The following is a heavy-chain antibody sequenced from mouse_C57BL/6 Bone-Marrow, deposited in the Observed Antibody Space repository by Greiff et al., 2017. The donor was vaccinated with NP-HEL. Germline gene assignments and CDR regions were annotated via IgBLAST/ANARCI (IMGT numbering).Heavy chain of an antibody. CDR2: ISNGGGST. V-gene: IGHV5-12*01. CDR1: GFTFSDYY. J-gene: IGHJ4*01. CDR3: ARHYYYGSGPYYAMDY. D-gene: IGHD1-1*01. Sequence: EVQVVESGGGLVQPGGSLKLSCAASGFTFSDYYMYWVRQTPEKRLEWVAYISNGGGSTYYPDTVKGRFTISRDNAKNTLYLQMSRLKSEDTAMYYCARHYYYGSGPYYAMDYWGQGTSVTVSS.